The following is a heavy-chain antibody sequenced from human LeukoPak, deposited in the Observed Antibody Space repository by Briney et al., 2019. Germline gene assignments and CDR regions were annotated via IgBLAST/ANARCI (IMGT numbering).Heavy chain of an antibody. CDR2: INPNSGDT. CDR1: GYIFTGYY. V-gene: IGHV1-2*02. Sequence: ASVKVSCKASGYIFTGYYMHWVRQAPGQGLEWMAWINPNSGDTNYAQKFQGRVTMTRDTSIRTAYMELSRLRSDDTAVYYCARSDYYYYYVDVWGKGTTVTVSS. CDR3: ARSDYYYYYVDV. J-gene: IGHJ6*03.